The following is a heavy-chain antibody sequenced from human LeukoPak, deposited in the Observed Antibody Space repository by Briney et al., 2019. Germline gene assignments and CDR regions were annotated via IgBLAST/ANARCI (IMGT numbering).Heavy chain of an antibody. CDR1: GYTFAAYG. J-gene: IGHJ5*02. D-gene: IGHD1-26*01. CDR3: ARRVGAPYTWFDP. Sequence: GASVKVSCQASGYTFAAYGISWVRQAPGQGLEWMGSISVYNGYTNYAQKYQDRVTLTTDESTNTAYMELRSLRSDDTAVYYCARRVGAPYTWFDPWGRGTLVTVSS. V-gene: IGHV1-18*04. CDR2: ISVYNGYT.